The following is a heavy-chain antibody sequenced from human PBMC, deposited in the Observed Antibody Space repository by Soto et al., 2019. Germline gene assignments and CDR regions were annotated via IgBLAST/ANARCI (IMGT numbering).Heavy chain of an antibody. Sequence: QITLKESGPTLVRPTQTLTLTCTFSGFSLSTSGLGVGWIRQPPGKALEWLALIYWNDDKRYSPYLKVRLTFPKDTSKNQVVLTMTNMDPVDTATYYCAHRPSGWYLFDYWGQGTLVTVSS. J-gene: IGHJ4*02. CDR2: IYWNDDK. D-gene: IGHD6-19*01. CDR1: GFSLSTSGLG. V-gene: IGHV2-5*01. CDR3: AHRPSGWYLFDY.